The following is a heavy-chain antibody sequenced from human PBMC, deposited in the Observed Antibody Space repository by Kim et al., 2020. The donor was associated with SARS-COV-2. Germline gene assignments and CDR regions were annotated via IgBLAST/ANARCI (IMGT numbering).Heavy chain of an antibody. J-gene: IGHJ6*02. V-gene: IGHV3-30-3*01. D-gene: IGHD2-2*01. CDR2: ISYDGSNK. Sequence: GGSLRLSCAASGFTFSSYAMHWVRQAPGKGLEWVAVISYDGSNKYYADSVKGRFTISRDNSKNTLYLQMNSLRAEDTAVYYCAREHKEYQSYGMDVWGQG. CDR3: AREHKEYQSYGMDV. CDR1: GFTFSSYA.